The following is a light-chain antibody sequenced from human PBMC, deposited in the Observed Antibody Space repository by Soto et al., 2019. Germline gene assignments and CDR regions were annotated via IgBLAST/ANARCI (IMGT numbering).Light chain of an antibody. CDR1: DFISDW. J-gene: IGKJ1*01. V-gene: IGKV1-5*03. CDR2: KAS. Sequence: DVHITHSPSTLSASVLYIFTITCLSSDFISDWLAWYQQKPGQAPKLLIYKASTLKSGVPSRFSGSGSGTEFTLTISSLQPDDFATYYCQHYNSYSEAFGQGTKVDIK. CDR3: QHYNSYSEA.